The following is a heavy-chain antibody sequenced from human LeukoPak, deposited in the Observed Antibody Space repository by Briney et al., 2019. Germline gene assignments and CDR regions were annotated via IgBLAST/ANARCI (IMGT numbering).Heavy chain of an antibody. D-gene: IGHD2-2*01. Sequence: SETLSLTCAVHGGSFSGYYWSWIRQPPGKGLEWIGEINHSGSTNYNPSLKSRVTISVDTSKNQFSLKLSSVTAADTAVYYCARTSSTSPGGGYYFDYWGQGTLVTVSS. V-gene: IGHV4-34*01. CDR3: ARTSSTSPGGGYYFDY. CDR1: GGSFSGYY. CDR2: INHSGST. J-gene: IGHJ4*02.